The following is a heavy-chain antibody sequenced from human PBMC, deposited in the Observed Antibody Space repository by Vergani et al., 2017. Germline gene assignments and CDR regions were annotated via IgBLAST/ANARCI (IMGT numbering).Heavy chain of an antibody. CDR3: ARISGGSAPYLHY. Sequence: EVHLEESGGGLVQPGGSLRLSCAASGFTFGDYYMAWIRLGPGKGLDWVASIKRDGTETFYVDSVKGRFTISRDNAKTTLYLQMNSLRDEDRGVYYCARISGGSAPYLHYWGQGTLVTVAS. CDR2: IKRDGTET. CDR1: GFTFGDYY. J-gene: IGHJ1*01. V-gene: IGHV3-7*01. D-gene: IGHD2-15*01.